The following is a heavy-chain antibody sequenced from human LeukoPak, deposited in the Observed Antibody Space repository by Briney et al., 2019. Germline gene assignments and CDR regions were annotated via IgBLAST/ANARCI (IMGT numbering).Heavy chain of an antibody. CDR2: IYTSGST. CDR1: GGSISSGSYH. D-gene: IGHD3-10*01. J-gene: IGHJ4*02. Sequence: SETLSLTCTVSGGSISSGSYHWRWIRQPAGKGLEWVERIYTSGSTNYNPSLTSRLTISVDTSNNQFSLKLSSVTAADSAFYYCANLRYYYCSGSYYRTKAPFDYWGQGTLVTVFS. CDR3: ANLRYYYCSGSYYRTKAPFDY. V-gene: IGHV4-61*02.